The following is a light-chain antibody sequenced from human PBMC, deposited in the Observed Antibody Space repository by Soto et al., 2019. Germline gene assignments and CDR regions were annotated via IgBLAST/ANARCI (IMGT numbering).Light chain of an antibody. J-gene: IGKJ2*01. CDR3: QQYNKWPPYT. Sequence: EIVMTQSPANLSVSPGERATLSCRARQSVSSNLAWYQQKPGQGPRLLIYGASTRATSIPARFSGSGSGTELTLTINSLQSEDFAVYYCQQYNKWPPYTFGQGTKLEIK. V-gene: IGKV3-15*01. CDR2: GAS. CDR1: QSVSSN.